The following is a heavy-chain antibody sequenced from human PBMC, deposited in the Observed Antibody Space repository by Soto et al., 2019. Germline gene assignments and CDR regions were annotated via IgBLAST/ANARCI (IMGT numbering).Heavy chain of an antibody. CDR2: ISSSTTYT. CDR1: GFTFSDYY. V-gene: IGHV3-11*06. CDR3: GRGGAVAGLDF. Sequence: QVQLVESGGGLVKPGGSLRLSCAASGFTFSDYYMSWIRQAPGKGLEWVSFISSSTTYTNYADSVKGRFTISRDNAKNSLYLQMNSLRAEDTAVYYCGRGGAVAGLDFWGQGTLVTVSS. D-gene: IGHD6-19*01. J-gene: IGHJ4*02.